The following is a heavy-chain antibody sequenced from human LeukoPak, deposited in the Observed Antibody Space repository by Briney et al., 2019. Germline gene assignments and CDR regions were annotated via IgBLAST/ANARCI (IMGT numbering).Heavy chain of an antibody. Sequence: SETLSVTCTVSGGSISSYYWSWVRQPPGKGVEWIGYIYYSGSTNYNPSLKSRVTISVDTSKNQFSLKLSSVTAADTAVYYCARDHRDSSSSFDYWGQGTLVTVSS. J-gene: IGHJ4*02. CDR1: GGSISSYY. V-gene: IGHV4-59*12. CDR2: IYYSGST. D-gene: IGHD6-6*01. CDR3: ARDHRDSSSSFDY.